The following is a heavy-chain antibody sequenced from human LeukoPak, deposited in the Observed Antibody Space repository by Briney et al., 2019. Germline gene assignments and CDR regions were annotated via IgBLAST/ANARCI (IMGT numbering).Heavy chain of an antibody. CDR1: GFTFSTYW. CDR2: IKHDGSEK. Sequence: GGSLRLSCAASGFTFSTYWMNWVRQAPGKGLEWVANIKHDGSEKYYVDSVMGRITISRDNAKNSLYLQMNSLRAEDTAVYYCAREKMLPWGQGTLVTVSS. CDR3: AREKMLP. V-gene: IGHV3-7*01. J-gene: IGHJ4*02. D-gene: IGHD3-10*02.